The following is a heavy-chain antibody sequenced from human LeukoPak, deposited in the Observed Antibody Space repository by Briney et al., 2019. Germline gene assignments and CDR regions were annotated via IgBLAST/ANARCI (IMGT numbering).Heavy chain of an antibody. J-gene: IGHJ3*02. CDR2: IKQDGSEK. CDR1: GFTFSSYW. D-gene: IGHD1-1*01. Sequence: GGSLRLSCAASGFTFSSYWMSWVRQAPGKGLEWVANIKQDGSEKYYVDSVKGRFTISRDNSKNTLYLQMNSLRAEDTAVYYCASRVATGTTRGAFDIWGQGTMVTVSS. V-gene: IGHV3-7*03. CDR3: ASRVATGTTRGAFDI.